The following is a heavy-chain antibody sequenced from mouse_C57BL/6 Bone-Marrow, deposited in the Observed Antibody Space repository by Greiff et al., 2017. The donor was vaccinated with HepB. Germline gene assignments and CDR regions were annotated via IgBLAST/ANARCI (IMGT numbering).Heavy chain of an antibody. Sequence: QVQLKQSGAELARPGASVKLSCKASGYTFTSYGISWVKQRTGQGLEWIGEIYPRSGNTYYNEKFKGKATLTADKSSSTAYMELRSLTSEDSAVYFCARWGILSYGNPYYFDYWGQGTTLTVSS. CDR2: IYPRSGNT. V-gene: IGHV1-81*01. CDR3: ARWGILSYGNPYYFDY. CDR1: GYTFTSYG. D-gene: IGHD2-1*01. J-gene: IGHJ2*01.